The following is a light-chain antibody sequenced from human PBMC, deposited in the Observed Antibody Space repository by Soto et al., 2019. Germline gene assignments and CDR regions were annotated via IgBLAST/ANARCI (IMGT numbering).Light chain of an antibody. Sequence: QSALTQPAAVSGSPGQSITISCTGTSSDVGGYNYVSWYQQYPGKAPKLMIYDVSNRPSGVSNRFSGSKSGNTASLTISGLQAEYEAEYYCSSYTSSSTPHVVFGGGTKLTV. CDR1: SSDVGGYNY. J-gene: IGLJ2*01. CDR2: DVS. CDR3: SSYTSSSTPHVV. V-gene: IGLV2-14*01.